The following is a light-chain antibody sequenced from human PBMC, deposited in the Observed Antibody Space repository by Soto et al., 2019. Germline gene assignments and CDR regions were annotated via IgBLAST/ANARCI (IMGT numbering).Light chain of an antibody. Sequence: DIQMTQSPSTLSASVGDRVTITCRASQSITGWLAWFQQKPGKAPKLLISKASSLQNGVPSRFSGSGSGTDFTLTISSLQPDDFATYYCRQYNPYSPWTFGQGTKVDI. CDR3: RQYNPYSPWT. J-gene: IGKJ1*01. V-gene: IGKV1-5*03. CDR2: KAS. CDR1: QSITGW.